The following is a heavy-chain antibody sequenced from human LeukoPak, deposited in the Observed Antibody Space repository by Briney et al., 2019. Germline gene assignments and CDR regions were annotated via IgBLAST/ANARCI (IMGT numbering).Heavy chain of an antibody. CDR1: GGSISSYY. Sequence: SETLSLTCTVPGGSISSYYWSWIRQPPGKGLEWIGYIYYSGSTNYNPSLKSRVTISVDTSKNQFSLKLSSVTAADTAVYYCAGGIVATTFYYYYYYGMDVWGQGTTVTVSS. CDR2: IYYSGST. J-gene: IGHJ6*02. D-gene: IGHD5-12*01. CDR3: AGGIVATTFYYYYYYGMDV. V-gene: IGHV4-59*08.